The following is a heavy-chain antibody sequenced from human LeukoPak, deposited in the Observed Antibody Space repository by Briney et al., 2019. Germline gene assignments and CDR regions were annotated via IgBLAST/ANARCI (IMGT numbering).Heavy chain of an antibody. CDR3: ATVYSSSWYPWFDP. CDR1: GYTLTELS. D-gene: IGHD6-13*01. CDR2: FDPEDGET. Sequence: ASVKVSCKVSGYTLTELSMHWVRQAPGKGLEWMGGFDPEDGETIYAQKFQGRVTMTEGTSTDTAYMELSSLRSEDTAVYYCATVYSSSWYPWFDPWGQGTLVTVSS. J-gene: IGHJ5*02. V-gene: IGHV1-24*01.